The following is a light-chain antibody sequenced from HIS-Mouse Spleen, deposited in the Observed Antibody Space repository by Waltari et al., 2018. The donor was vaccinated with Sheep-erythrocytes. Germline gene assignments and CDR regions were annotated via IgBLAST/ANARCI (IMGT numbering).Light chain of an antibody. J-gene: IGLJ1*01. CDR2: DVS. CDR3: CSYAGSYNHV. Sequence: QSALTQPRSVSGSPGQSVTIPCTGTSRYFGCYNLVPWYPPHPGKAPKPMIYDVSMRPSGVPDRFSGSKSGNTASLTISGLQAEDEADYYCCSYAGSYNHVFATGTKVTVL. CDR1: SRYFGCYNL. V-gene: IGLV2-11*01.